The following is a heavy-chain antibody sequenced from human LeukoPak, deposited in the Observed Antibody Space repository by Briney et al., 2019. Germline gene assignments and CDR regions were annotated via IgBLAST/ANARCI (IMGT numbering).Heavy chain of an antibody. CDR2: ISSSSSHI. CDR3: ARVGYAKGRDY. CDR1: GFTFSSYS. D-gene: IGHD2-8*01. V-gene: IGHV3-21*01. Sequence: PGGSLRLSCAASGFTFSSYSMNWVRQAPGKGLEWVSSISSSSSHIYYADSVKGRFTISRDNAKNSLYLQMNSLRAEDTAVYYCARVGYAKGRDYWGQGTLVTVSS. J-gene: IGHJ4*02.